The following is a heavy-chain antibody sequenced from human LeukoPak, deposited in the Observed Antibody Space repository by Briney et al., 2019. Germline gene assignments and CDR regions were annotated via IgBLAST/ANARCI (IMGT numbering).Heavy chain of an antibody. CDR1: GYSISSGYY. V-gene: IGHV4-38-2*02. CDR3: ARVSSSWYQDWYFDL. CDR2: MYHSGST. J-gene: IGHJ2*01. Sequence: PSETLSLTCTVSGYSISSGYYWGWIRQPPGKGLEYIGSMYHSGSTFYNPSLRSRVTISVDTSKNQFSLKLSSVTAADTAVYYCARVSSSWYQDWYFDLWGRGTLVTVPS. D-gene: IGHD6-13*01.